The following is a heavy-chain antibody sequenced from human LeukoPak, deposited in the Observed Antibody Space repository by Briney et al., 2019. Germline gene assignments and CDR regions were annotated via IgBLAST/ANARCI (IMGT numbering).Heavy chain of an antibody. CDR2: IYSGGGT. V-gene: IGHV3-66*01. D-gene: IGHD6-6*01. J-gene: IGHJ2*01. CDR1: GFTVSSNY. CDR3: ARFRYSSSSRGYWFFDL. Sequence: GGSLRLSCAASGFTVSSNYMSWVRQAPGKGLECVSVIYSGGGTYYADSVKGRFTISRDNSKNTLYLQMNRLRAEDTAVYYCARFRYSSSSRGYWFFDLWGRGTLVTVSS.